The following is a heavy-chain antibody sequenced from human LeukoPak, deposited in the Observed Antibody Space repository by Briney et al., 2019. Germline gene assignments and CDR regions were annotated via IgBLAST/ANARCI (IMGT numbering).Heavy chain of an antibody. J-gene: IGHJ4*02. CDR3: AKDFRRGYSYGYYFDY. Sequence: PGRSLRLSCAASGLTFSSYALSWLRQPPRQGLDRASPLSGRGRSPYYADSVKGRFTISRDNSKNTLYLQMNSLRAEDTAVYYCAKDFRRGYSYGYYFDYWGQGTLVTVSS. CDR1: GLTFSSYA. V-gene: IGHV3-23*01. D-gene: IGHD5-18*01. CDR2: LSGRGRSP.